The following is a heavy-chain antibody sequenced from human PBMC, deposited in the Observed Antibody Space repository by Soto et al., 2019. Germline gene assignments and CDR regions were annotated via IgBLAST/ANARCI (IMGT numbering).Heavy chain of an antibody. CDR1: GFTFSSYA. V-gene: IGHV3-23*01. D-gene: IGHD1-1*01. CDR2: ISGSGGST. Sequence: LRLSCAASGFTFSSYAMIWVRHAPGKGLEWVSAISGSGGSTYYADSVKGRFTISRDNSKNTLYLQMNSLRAEDTAVYYCAGAERYYYYYGMDVWGQGTTVTVSS. CDR3: AGAERYYYYYGMDV. J-gene: IGHJ6*02.